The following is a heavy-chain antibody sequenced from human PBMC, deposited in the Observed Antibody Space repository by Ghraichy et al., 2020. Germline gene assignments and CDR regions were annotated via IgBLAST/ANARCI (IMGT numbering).Heavy chain of an antibody. V-gene: IGHV3-48*03. CDR1: GFTFSSYE. CDR2: ITSRGNT. J-gene: IGHJ4*02. Sequence: LSLTCVGSGFTFSSYEMNWVRPAPGKGLEWICYITSRGNTYYAHSVKGPFTISTDNAKSSAYLQMNSLRVEDTAIYYGARPGDEGYWGQGTLVTVSS. CDR3: ARPGDEGY.